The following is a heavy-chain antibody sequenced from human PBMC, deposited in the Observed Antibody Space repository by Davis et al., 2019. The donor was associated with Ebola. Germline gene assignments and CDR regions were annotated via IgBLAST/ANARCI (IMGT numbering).Heavy chain of an antibody. V-gene: IGHV1-69*04. CDR1: GYTFTSYG. CDR3: AVEMATINDY. J-gene: IGHJ4*02. D-gene: IGHD5-24*01. CDR2: IIPILGIA. Sequence: SVKVSCKASGYTFTSYGISWVRQAPGQGLEWMGRIIPILGIANYAQKFQGRVTITADKSTSTAYMELSSLRSEDTAVYYCAVEMATINDYWGQGTLVTVSS.